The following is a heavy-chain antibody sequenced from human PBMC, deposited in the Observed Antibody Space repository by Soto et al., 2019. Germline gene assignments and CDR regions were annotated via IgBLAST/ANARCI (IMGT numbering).Heavy chain of an antibody. CDR3: AIDAHGFWSGYYTGNAIDY. J-gene: IGHJ4*02. D-gene: IGHD3-3*01. CDR1: GYTFTSYA. V-gene: IGHV7-4-1*01. Sequence: ASVKVSCKASGYTFTSYAMNWVRQAPGQGLEWMGWINTNTGNPTYAQGLTGRFVFSLDTSVSTAYLQICSLKAEDTAVYYCAIDAHGFWSGYYTGNAIDYWGQGTLVTVSS. CDR2: INTNTGNP.